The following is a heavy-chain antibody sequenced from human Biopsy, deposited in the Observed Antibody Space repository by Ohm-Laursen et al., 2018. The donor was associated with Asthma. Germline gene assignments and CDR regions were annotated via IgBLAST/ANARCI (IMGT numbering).Heavy chain of an antibody. CDR2: INSVFGTT. D-gene: IGHD2-2*01. CDR1: GGTFNTYV. Sequence: GASVKVSCKSPGGTFNTYVIGWVRRAPGQGLEWMGGINSVFGTTTYPQKFQDRVTITVDDSTSTVYMELSSLRSEDTAVYYCARKAGSCISRTCYSLDFWGQGTLVTVSS. CDR3: ARKAGSCISRTCYSLDF. J-gene: IGHJ4*02. V-gene: IGHV1-69*13.